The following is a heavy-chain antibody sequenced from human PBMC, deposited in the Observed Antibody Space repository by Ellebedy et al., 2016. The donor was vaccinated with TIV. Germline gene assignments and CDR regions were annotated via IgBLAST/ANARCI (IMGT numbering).Heavy chain of an antibody. V-gene: IGHV1-3*01. CDR3: ARVPNIVGVNLFDY. J-gene: IGHJ4*02. CDR2: INAGNGNT. Sequence: AASVQVSCKASGYTFTSYAMHWVRQPPGQRLEWMGWINAGNGNTKYSQKFQGRVTITRDTSASTAYMELSSLRSEDTAVYYCARVPNIVGVNLFDYWGQGTLVTVSS. CDR1: GYTFTSYA. D-gene: IGHD1-26*01.